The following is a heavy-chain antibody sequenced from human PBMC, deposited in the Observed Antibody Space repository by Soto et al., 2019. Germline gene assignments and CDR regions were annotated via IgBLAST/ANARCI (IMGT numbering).Heavy chain of an antibody. CDR2: ISGSGTIK. D-gene: IGHD2-15*01. V-gene: IGHV3-23*01. CDR1: GFPFSSRA. CDR3: AEWARYCSGADCRA. Sequence: EVQLLESGGGLVQPGGSLRLSCAASGFPFSSRAMSWVRQAPGKGLEWVSAISGSGTIKYYADSVKGRFTISRDTSKNTHYLQMNSLRADDTAVYYCAEWARYCSGADCRAWGQGTLVTVSS. J-gene: IGHJ5*02.